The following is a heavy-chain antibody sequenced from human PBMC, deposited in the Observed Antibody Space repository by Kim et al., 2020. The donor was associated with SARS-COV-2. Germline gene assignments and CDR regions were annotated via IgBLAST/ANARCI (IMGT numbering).Heavy chain of an antibody. CDR3: ARGNYYGSGSSAFYEDYFDY. D-gene: IGHD3-10*01. Sequence: GGSLRLSCAASGFTFSSYGMHWVRQAPGKGLEWVAVIWYDGSNKYYADSVKGRFTISRDNSKNTLYLQMNSLRAEDTSVYYCARGNYYGSGSSAFYEDYFDYSGQGTLVTVSS. J-gene: IGHJ4*02. CDR1: GFTFSSYG. CDR2: IWYDGSNK. V-gene: IGHV3-33*01.